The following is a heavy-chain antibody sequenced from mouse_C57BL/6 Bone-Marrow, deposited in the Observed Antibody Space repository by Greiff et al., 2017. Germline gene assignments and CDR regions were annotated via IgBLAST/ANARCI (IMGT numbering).Heavy chain of an antibody. D-gene: IGHD4-1*01. CDR3: ARSGPLGRSFDY. Sequence: VQLQQSGAELVKPGASVKMSCKASGYTFTSYWITWVKQRPGQGLEWIGDIYPTSGRTNYNERFKSKAILTVDTSANTAYMQLSSLTSEDSAVCYCARSGPLGRSFDYWGQGTTLTVSS. CDR2: IYPTSGRT. V-gene: IGHV1-55*01. J-gene: IGHJ2*01. CDR1: GYTFTSYW.